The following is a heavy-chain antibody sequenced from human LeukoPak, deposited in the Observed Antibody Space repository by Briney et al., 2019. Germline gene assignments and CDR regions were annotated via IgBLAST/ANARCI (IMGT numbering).Heavy chain of an antibody. CDR3: ARLPGGIVGASFDY. D-gene: IGHD1-26*01. CDR1: RFTFSSYW. J-gene: IGHJ4*02. CDR2: INTDGSNT. V-gene: IGHV3-74*01. Sequence: GGSLRLSCAASRFTFSSYWMHWVRQAPGKGLVWVSRINTDGSNTNYADSVKGRFTISRDNAKNSLYLQMNSLRAEDTALYYCARLPGGIVGASFDYWGQGTLVTVSS.